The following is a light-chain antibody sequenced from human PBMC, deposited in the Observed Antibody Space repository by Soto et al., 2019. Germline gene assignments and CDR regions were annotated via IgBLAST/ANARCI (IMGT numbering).Light chain of an antibody. J-gene: IGKJ4*01. CDR3: QQYNKWPLT. Sequence: EIVMAQSPATLSVSPGEGATLSCRASQTVYSNLAWYQQKPGQAPRLIIDGASTRATGIPARLSGSGSGTELPLTISSLQSEDFAVYYCQQYNKWPLTFGGGTKVEIK. CDR2: GAS. V-gene: IGKV3-15*01. CDR1: QTVYSN.